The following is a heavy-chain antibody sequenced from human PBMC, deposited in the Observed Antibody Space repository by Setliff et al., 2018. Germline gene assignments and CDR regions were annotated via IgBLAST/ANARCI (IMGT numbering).Heavy chain of an antibody. CDR2: IFYSGSS. Sequence: PSETLSLTCTVSGVSIRSYYWSWIRQPPGKGLEWIGYIFYSGSSNYNPSLQSRVSISVDTSKNQLSLKLDSLTAADTAVYYCARVTNWGLDLRFDPWGQGILVTVSS. CDR3: ARVTNWGLDLRFDP. V-gene: IGHV4-59*01. CDR1: GVSIRSYY. D-gene: IGHD7-27*01. J-gene: IGHJ5*02.